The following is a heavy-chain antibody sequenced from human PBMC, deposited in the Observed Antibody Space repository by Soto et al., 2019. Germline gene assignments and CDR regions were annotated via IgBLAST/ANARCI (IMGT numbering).Heavy chain of an antibody. V-gene: IGHV4-4*02. CDR2: IYRTGST. Sequence: SDTLSLTCAVSGGSFTSNNWWTWVRQPPGQGLGWIGEIYRTGSTNYNPSLKSRDTISLDKSENQFSLKVTSLTAADTAVYYCASRDPGTSVDYWGQGTLVTVSS. J-gene: IGHJ4*02. CDR3: ASRDPGTSVDY. CDR1: GGSFTSNNW. D-gene: IGHD1-7*01.